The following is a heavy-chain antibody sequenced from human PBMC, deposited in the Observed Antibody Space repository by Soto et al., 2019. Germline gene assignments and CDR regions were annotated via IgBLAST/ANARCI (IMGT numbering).Heavy chain of an antibody. D-gene: IGHD5-18*01. CDR3: ASTAIVLTLDY. CDR2: INSDGSST. J-gene: IGHJ4*02. V-gene: IGHV3-74*01. CDR1: GFTFSRYW. Sequence: EVPLVESGGGSVQSGGSLRLSCAASGFTFSRYWMHWVRQAPGKGLVWVSRINSDGSSTNYADSVKGRFTISRDNAKNTLYLQMNSLRAEDTAIYYCASTAIVLTLDYWGQGTPVTVSS.